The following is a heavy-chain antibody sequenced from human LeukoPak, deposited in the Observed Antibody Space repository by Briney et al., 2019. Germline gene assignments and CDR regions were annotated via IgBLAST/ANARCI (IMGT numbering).Heavy chain of an antibody. CDR3: AKEIRWQNWFDP. V-gene: IGHV3-33*06. D-gene: IGHD4-23*01. CDR1: GFTFSIYG. Sequence: GGSLRLSCGASGFTFSIYGMHWVRQAPGKGPEWVAVIWFDGSNKYYADSVKGRFTISRDNSKNTLYLQMNSLRAEDTAVYYCAKEIRWQNWFDPWGQGTLVTVSS. J-gene: IGHJ5*02. CDR2: IWFDGSNK.